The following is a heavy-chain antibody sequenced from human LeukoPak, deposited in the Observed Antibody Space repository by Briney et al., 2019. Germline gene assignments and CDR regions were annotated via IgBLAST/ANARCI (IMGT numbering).Heavy chain of an antibody. V-gene: IGHV3-11*01. CDR3: ARNYDSSGRDAFDI. D-gene: IGHD3-22*01. J-gene: IGHJ3*02. CDR2: ISSSGSTI. Sequence: KPGGSLRLSCAASGFTFSDYYMSWIRQAPGKGLEWVSYISSSGSTIYYADSVKGRFTISRDNAKNSLHLQMNSLRAEDTAVYYCARNYDSSGRDAFDIWGQGTMVTVSS. CDR1: GFTFSDYY.